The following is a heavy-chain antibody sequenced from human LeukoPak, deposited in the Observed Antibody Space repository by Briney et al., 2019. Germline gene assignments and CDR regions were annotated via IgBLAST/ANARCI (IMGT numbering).Heavy chain of an antibody. J-gene: IGHJ4*02. CDR2: IDYSVST. V-gene: IGHV4-31*03. CDR3: ARVSLRGEYSSSRTYCFDY. CDR1: GGSISRGGYY. D-gene: IGHD6-13*01. Sequence: SETLSLTCTVSGGSISRGGYYWSWIRQHPGKGLEWIGYIDYSVSTYYNPSLKSRVTISVDTSKIQFYLKLSSVPAADTAVYYCARVSLRGEYSSSRTYCFDYWGQGTLVTVSS.